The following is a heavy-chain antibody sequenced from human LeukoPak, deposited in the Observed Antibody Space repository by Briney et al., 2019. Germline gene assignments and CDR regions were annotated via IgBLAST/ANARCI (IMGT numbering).Heavy chain of an antibody. J-gene: IGHJ6*03. V-gene: IGHV1-2*02. CDR3: ARDGGPDPYYYYYMDV. CDR1: GYTFTGYY. Sequence: GASVKVSCKASGYTFTGYYMHWVRQAPGQGLEWMGWINPNSGGTNYAQKFQGRVTMTRDTSISTAYMELSRLRPDDTAVYYCARDGGPDPYYYYYMDVWGKGTTVTVSS. D-gene: IGHD3-16*01. CDR2: INPNSGGT.